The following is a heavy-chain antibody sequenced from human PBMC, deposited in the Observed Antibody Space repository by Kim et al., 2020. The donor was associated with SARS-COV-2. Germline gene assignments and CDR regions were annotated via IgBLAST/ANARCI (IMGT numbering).Heavy chain of an antibody. CDR2: ISWNSGSI. D-gene: IGHD2-2*01. V-gene: IGHV3-9*01. CDR3: AKDLSTGYCSSTSCQIAFDY. Sequence: GGSLRLSCAASGFTFDDYAMHWVRQAPGKGLEWVSGISWNSGSIGYADSVKGRFTISRDNAKNSLYLQMNSLRAEDTALYYCAKDLSTGYCSSTSCQIAFDYWGQGTLVTVSS. CDR1: GFTFDDYA. J-gene: IGHJ4*02.